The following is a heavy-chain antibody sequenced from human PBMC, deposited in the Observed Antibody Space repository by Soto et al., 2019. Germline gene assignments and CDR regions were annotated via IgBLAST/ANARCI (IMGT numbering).Heavy chain of an antibody. D-gene: IGHD3-3*01. CDR3: ARSGVLYYDIFHGEFYF. J-gene: IGHJ4*02. CDR1: GGSISSYY. V-gene: IGHV4-59*01. Sequence: SETLSLTCTVSGGSISSYYWSWIRQPPGKGLEWIGYIYYSGSTNYNPSLKSRVTISVDTSKNQFSLKLSSVTAADTAVYYCARSGVLYYDIFHGEFYFWGQRSLVPVSS. CDR2: IYYSGST.